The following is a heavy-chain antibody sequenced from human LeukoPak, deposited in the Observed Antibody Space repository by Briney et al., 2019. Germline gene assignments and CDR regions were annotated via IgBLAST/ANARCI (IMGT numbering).Heavy chain of an antibody. J-gene: IGHJ6*03. CDR2: IKQDGSEK. V-gene: IGHV3-7*01. CDR3: ARDEQIGHYYYYYYYMDV. Sequence: GRSLRLSCAASGFTFSSYWMSGVREAPGKGLERGANIKQDGSEKYYVDSAKGRFTISRDNAKSSLYMQMNSLRAEDTAVYYCARDEQIGHYYYYYYYMDVWGKGTTVTVSS. CDR1: GFTFSSYW. D-gene: IGHD6-6*01.